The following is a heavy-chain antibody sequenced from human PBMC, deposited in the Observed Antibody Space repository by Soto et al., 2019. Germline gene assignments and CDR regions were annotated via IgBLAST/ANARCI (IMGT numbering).Heavy chain of an antibody. D-gene: IGHD2-15*01. CDR2: INHSGST. Sequence: PSETLSPTCAVYGGSFSGYYWSWIRQPPGKGLEWIGEINHSGSTNFNPSLKSRVTISVDTSKNQFSVKLSSVTAADTAVYYCARTKPLCSGGSCHTIYFDYWGQGTLVPV. J-gene: IGHJ4*02. CDR1: GGSFSGYY. V-gene: IGHV4-34*01. CDR3: ARTKPLCSGGSCHTIYFDY.